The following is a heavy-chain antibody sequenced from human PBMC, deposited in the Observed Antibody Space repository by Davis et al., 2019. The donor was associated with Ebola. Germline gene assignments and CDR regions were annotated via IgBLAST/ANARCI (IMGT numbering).Heavy chain of an antibody. CDR3: AHSSRFYYDSSGYPLYGMDV. J-gene: IGHJ6*02. CDR1: GFSLSTSGVA. D-gene: IGHD3-22*01. V-gene: IGHV2-5*02. CDR2: IYWDDDK. Sequence: SGPTLVKPTQTLTLTCTFSGFSLSTSGVAVGWIRQPPGKALEWLALIYWDDDKRYNPSLKSRLTIIKATSKNQVVLTMTNMDPVDTARYYCAHSSRFYYDSSGYPLYGMDVWGQGTTVTVSS.